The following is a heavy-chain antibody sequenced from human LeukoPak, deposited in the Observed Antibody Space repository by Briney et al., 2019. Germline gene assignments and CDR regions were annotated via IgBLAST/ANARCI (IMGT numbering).Heavy chain of an antibody. CDR3: ARVTGYMIEDYFDY. J-gene: IGHJ4*02. Sequence: SETLSLTCAIYGGSFNHYYWSWIRQPPGKGLEWIGEINPSESSHYNLSLKSRVTISVDTSKNQFSLRLNSVTAADTAVYYCARVTGYMIEDYFDYWGQGTLVTVSS. CDR1: GGSFNHYY. D-gene: IGHD3-22*01. V-gene: IGHV4-34*01. CDR2: INPSESS.